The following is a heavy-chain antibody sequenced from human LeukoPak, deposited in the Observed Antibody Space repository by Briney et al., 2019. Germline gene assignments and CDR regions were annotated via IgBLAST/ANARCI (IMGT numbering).Heavy chain of an antibody. Sequence: GGSLRLSCAASGFTFDDYAMHWVRQAPGKGLEWVSGISWNSGSIGYADSVKGRFTISRDNAKNSLYLQMNSLRAEDTALYYCAKDLALDPLDGFDIWGQGTMVTVSS. CDR2: ISWNSGSI. CDR1: GFTFDDYA. J-gene: IGHJ3*02. CDR3: AKDLALDPLDGFDI. D-gene: IGHD2-2*03. V-gene: IGHV3-9*01.